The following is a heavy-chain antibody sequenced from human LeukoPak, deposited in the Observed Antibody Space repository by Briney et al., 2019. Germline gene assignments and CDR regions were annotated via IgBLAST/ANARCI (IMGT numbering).Heavy chain of an antibody. J-gene: IGHJ4*02. Sequence: SETLSLTCTVSGYSISSGYYWGWIRQPPGKGLEWIGSIYHSGSTYYNPSLKSRVTISVDTSKNQFSLKLSSVTAADTAVYYCARGGPRAYYYDSSGYYLDYWGQGTLVTVSP. CDR3: ARGGPRAYYYDSSGYYLDY. CDR1: GYSISSGYY. D-gene: IGHD3-22*01. V-gene: IGHV4-38-2*02. CDR2: IYHSGST.